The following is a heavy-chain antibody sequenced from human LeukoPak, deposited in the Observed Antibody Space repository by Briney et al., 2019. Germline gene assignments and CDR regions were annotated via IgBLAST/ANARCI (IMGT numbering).Heavy chain of an antibody. CDR3: ARAQRPWYFDL. CDR2: IYTSGST. V-gene: IGHV4-61*02. J-gene: IGHJ2*01. Sequence: SETLSLTCTVSGGSISSGSYYWSWIRQPAGKGLEWIGRIYTSGSTNYNPSLKSRVTISVDTSKNQFSLKLSSVTAADTAVYSCARAQRPWYFDLWGRGTLVTVSS. CDR1: GGSISSGSYY.